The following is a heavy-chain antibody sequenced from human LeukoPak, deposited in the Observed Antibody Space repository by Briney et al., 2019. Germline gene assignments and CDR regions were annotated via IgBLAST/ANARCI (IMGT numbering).Heavy chain of an antibody. J-gene: IGHJ4*02. CDR1: GYTFTSYA. V-gene: IGHV1-3*03. D-gene: IGHD3-22*01. Sequence: ASVKVSCKASGYTFTSYAMHWVRQAPGQRLEWMGWINAGNGNTKYSQEFQGRVTITRDTSASTAYMELSSLRSEDTAVYYCARELGYYDSSGSYDYWGQGTLVTVSS. CDR3: ARELGYYDSSGSYDY. CDR2: INAGNGNT.